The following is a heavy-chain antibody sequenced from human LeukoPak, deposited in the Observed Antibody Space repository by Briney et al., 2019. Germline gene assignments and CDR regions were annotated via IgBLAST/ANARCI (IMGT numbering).Heavy chain of an antibody. D-gene: IGHD1-26*01. J-gene: IGHJ4*02. Sequence: GGSLRLSCAASGFTFSSYEMNWVRQAPGKGLEWVSYISSSGSTIYYADSVKGRFTISRDNAKNSLSLQMNSLRAEDTAVYYCARVRSGSYYAFDSWGQGTLVTVSS. CDR1: GFTFSSYE. CDR3: ARVRSGSYYAFDS. CDR2: ISSSGSTI. V-gene: IGHV3-48*03.